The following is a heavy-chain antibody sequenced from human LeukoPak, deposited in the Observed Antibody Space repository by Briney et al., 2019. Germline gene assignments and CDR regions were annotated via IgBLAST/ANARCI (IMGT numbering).Heavy chain of an antibody. J-gene: IGHJ4*02. D-gene: IGHD3-10*01. CDR3: AREGLATMIRGVIPY. V-gene: IGHV4-61*01. Sequence: SETLSLTCTVSGGSVSSGSYYWSWIRQPPGKGLEWIGYLYYSGITNYNPSLKSRVTISVDTSKNQFSLKLSSVTAADTAVYYCAREGLATMIRGVIPYWGQGTLVTVSS. CDR1: GGSVSSGSYY. CDR2: LYYSGIT.